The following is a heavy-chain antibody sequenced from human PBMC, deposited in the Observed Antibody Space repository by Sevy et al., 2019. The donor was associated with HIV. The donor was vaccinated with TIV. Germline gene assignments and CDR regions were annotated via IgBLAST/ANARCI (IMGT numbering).Heavy chain of an antibody. J-gene: IGHJ3*02. D-gene: IGHD6-19*01. CDR2: INSEGSST. CDR3: ARILQWLNAFDI. V-gene: IGHV3-74*01. CDR1: GFTFSNSW. Sequence: GGSLRLSCAASGFTFSNSWMHWVRQVPGKGLVWVSRINSEGSSTTYADSVKGRFTISRDNAKNTLHLQMSSLRAEDTAVYYCARILQWLNAFDIWGQGTLVTVSS.